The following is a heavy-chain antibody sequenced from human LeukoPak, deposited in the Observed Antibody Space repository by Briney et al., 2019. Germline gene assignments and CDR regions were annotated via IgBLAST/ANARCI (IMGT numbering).Heavy chain of an antibody. V-gene: IGHV1-18*01. Sequence: GSSVKVSCKASGGTFSSYAISWVRQAPGQGLEWMGWISAYSGNTNYAQKVQGRVTMTTDSSTSTAHMELRSLRSDDTAVYYCARYDVWYSSSWLDYWGQGTLVTVSS. CDR3: ARYDVWYSSSWLDY. CDR1: GGTFSSYA. J-gene: IGHJ4*02. CDR2: ISAYSGNT. D-gene: IGHD6-13*01.